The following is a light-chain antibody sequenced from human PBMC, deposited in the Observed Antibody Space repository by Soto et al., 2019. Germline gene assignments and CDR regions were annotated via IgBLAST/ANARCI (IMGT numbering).Light chain of an antibody. V-gene: IGKV3-15*01. CDR3: QQYNKWPLFT. Sequence: EVVLPQSPATLSVSPGERATLSCRASQTVGTNLAWYQQGPGQAPRLLIYGASTRATGIPARFSGSGSGSEFTLTISSLQSDDFAVDYCQQYNKWPLFTFGPGTRVDNK. J-gene: IGKJ3*01. CDR2: GAS. CDR1: QTVGTN.